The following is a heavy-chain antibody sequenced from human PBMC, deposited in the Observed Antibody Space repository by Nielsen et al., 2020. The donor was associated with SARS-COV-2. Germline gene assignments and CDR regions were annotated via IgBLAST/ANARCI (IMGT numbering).Heavy chain of an antibody. D-gene: IGHD6-19*01. V-gene: IGHV3-48*02. CDR3: ARVSVAVAKYDAFDI. CDR1: GFNFSTYW. Sequence: GGSLRLSCAASGFNFSTYWMSWVRQAPGKGLEWVSYISSSSSTIYYADSVKGRFTISRGNAKNSLYLQMNSLRDEDTAVYYCARVSVAVAKYDAFDIWGQGTMVTVSS. J-gene: IGHJ3*02. CDR2: ISSSSSTI.